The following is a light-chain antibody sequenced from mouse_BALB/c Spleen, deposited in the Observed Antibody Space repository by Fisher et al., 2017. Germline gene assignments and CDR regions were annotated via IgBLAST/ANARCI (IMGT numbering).Light chain of an antibody. CDR1: SSVSY. V-gene: IGKV4-61*01. CDR3: QQYHSYPFT. J-gene: IGKJ4*01. Sequence: IVMTQSPAIMSASPGEKVTMTCSASSSVSYMYWYQQKPGSSPKLWIYSISNLASGVPARFSGSGSGTSYSLTISSMEAEDAATYYCQQYHSYPFTFGSGTKLEIK. CDR2: SIS.